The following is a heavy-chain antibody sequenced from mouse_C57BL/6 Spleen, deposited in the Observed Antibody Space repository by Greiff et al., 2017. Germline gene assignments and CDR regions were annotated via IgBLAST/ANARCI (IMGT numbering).Heavy chain of an antibody. CDR2: IDPTSGGT. CDR1: GYTFTRYW. J-gene: IGHJ3*01. D-gene: IGHD2-5*01. Sequence: QVQLQQSGAELVKPGASVKLSCKASGYTFTRYWMHWVKQRPGRGLEWIGRIDPTSGGTKSNEKFKSKATLAVDKPSSTAYMQLSSLTSEDSAVFYCARGDSNYQAWFAYWGQGTLVTVSA. V-gene: IGHV1-72*01. CDR3: ARGDSNYQAWFAY.